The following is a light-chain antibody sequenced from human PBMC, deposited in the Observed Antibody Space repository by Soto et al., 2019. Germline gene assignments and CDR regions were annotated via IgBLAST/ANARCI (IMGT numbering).Light chain of an antibody. V-gene: IGKV3-15*01. CDR1: QSIMFS. J-gene: IGKJ4*01. CDR3: QQYYDWPPLT. CDR2: GAS. Sequence: EIVMTQSPATLSVSPGERATLSCRASQSIMFSLAWYQQKPGQAPRLLISGASTRATGIPARFSGSGSGKEFTLPISSLQSEYFAVYYCQQYYDWPPLTFGGGTKVEIK.